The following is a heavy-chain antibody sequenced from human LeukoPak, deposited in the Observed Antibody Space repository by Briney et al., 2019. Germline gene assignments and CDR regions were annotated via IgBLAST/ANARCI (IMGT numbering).Heavy chain of an antibody. J-gene: IGHJ3*02. D-gene: IGHD6-19*01. V-gene: IGHV3-11*01. Sequence: PGGSLRLSCAASGFTFSDYYMNWIRQAPGKGLEWVSYISSSGSNKYYADSVKGRFTISRDNAKNSVYLQMNSLRAEDTALYHCARGSAIVAGTLSDAFDIWGQGTMVTVSS. CDR2: ISSSGSNK. CDR1: GFTFSDYY. CDR3: ARGSAIVAGTLSDAFDI.